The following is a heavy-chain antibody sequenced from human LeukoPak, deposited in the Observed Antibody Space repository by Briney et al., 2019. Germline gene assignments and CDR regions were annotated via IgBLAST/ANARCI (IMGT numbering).Heavy chain of an antibody. V-gene: IGHV4-59*01. J-gene: IGHJ6*02. CDR3: ARAGVRLGYYGMDV. CDR2: IYYSGST. D-gene: IGHD3-10*01. CDR1: GGSISSYY. Sequence: PSETLSLTCTVSGGSISSYYWSWIRQPPGKGLEWIGYIYYSGSTNYNPSLKSRVTISVDTSKNQFSLKLSSVTAADTAVYYGARAGVRLGYYGMDVWGQGTTVTVSS.